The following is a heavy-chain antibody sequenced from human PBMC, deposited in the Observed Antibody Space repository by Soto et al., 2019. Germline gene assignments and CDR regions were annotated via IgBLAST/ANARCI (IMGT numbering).Heavy chain of an antibody. CDR3: ARARDIVVVVAAGNFDY. V-gene: IGHV1-8*01. D-gene: IGHD2-15*01. J-gene: IGHJ4*02. Sequence: ASVKVSCKASGYTFTSYDTNWVRQATGQGLEWMGWMNPNSGNTGYAQKFQGRVTMTRNTSTSTAYMELSSLRSEDTAVYYCARARDIVVVVAAGNFDYWGQGTLVTVSS. CDR2: MNPNSGNT. CDR1: GYTFTSYD.